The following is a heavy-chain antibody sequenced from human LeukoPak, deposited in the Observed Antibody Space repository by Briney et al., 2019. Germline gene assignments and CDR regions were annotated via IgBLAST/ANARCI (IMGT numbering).Heavy chain of an antibody. V-gene: IGHV3-21*01. D-gene: IGHD2-2*01. CDR3: ATSGGFVLPNAITGNWYMDV. CDR1: VFTFSDYS. Sequence: GGSLRLSCGASVFTFSDYSMNGVRQAPGKGRAWVASITSAGGYTYYADSVKGRFTISRDNAQNSLFLQMNSLRAEDTAVYFCATSGGFVLPNAITGNWYMDVWGRGTSVTVSS. CDR2: ITSAGGYT. J-gene: IGHJ6*03.